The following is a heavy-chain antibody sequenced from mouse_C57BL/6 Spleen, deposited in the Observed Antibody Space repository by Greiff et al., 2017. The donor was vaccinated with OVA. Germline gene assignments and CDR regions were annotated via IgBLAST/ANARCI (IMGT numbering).Heavy chain of an antibody. J-gene: IGHJ2*01. V-gene: IGHV5S21*01. CDR1: GFTFSSYA. Sequence: EVHLVESGEGLVKPGGSLKLSCAASGFTFSSYAMSWVRQTPEKRLEWVAYISSGGDYIYYADTVKGRFTISIDNARNTLYLQMSSLKSEDTAMYYCTRRANWDYFDYWGQGTTLTVSS. D-gene: IGHD4-1*01. CDR2: ISSGGDYI. CDR3: TRRANWDYFDY.